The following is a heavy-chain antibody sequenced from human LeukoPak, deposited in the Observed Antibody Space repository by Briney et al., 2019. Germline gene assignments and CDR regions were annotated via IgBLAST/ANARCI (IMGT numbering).Heavy chain of an antibody. CDR1: GYTFTDYY. J-gene: IGHJ4*02. Sequence: ASVKVSCKASGYTFTDYYIHWVRQAPGQGLEWMGWINPNSGGTNYAQKFQGRVTMTRDTSISTAYMELSGLYSDDTAVYYCARDYPGMITGVEKYFFDYCGQGTLVTVSS. CDR3: ARDYPGMITGVEKYFFDY. D-gene: IGHD7-27*01. V-gene: IGHV1-2*02. CDR2: INPNSGGT.